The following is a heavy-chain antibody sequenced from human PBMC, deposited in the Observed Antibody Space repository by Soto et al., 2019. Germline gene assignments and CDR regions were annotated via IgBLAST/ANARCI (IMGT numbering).Heavy chain of an antibody. CDR3: ARIHSSGWYRWFDP. CDR1: GFSLSNARMG. J-gene: IGHJ5*02. V-gene: IGHV2-26*01. Sequence: QVTLKESGPVLVKPTETLTLTCTVSGFSLSNARMGVSWIRQPPGKALEWLAHIFSNDEKSYSTSLKSRLTIXKXTXXSQVVLTMTNMDPVDTATYYCARIHSSGWYRWFDPWGQGTLVTVSS. CDR2: IFSNDEK. D-gene: IGHD6-19*01.